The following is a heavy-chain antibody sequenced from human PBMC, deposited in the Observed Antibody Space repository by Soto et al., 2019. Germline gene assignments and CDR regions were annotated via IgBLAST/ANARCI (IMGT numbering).Heavy chain of an antibody. Sequence: SETLSLTCTVSGGSISGYYWSWVRQPAGKGLEWVGRIYSDGTTNYSPSLKSRVTMSLDTSKDQFSLHLNSVTAADTAVYYCSRVGCSNSKCYTRGMDVWRQGTTVTVSS. CDR2: IYSDGTT. D-gene: IGHD2-2*01. CDR3: SRVGCSNSKCYTRGMDV. CDR1: GGSISGYY. J-gene: IGHJ6*02. V-gene: IGHV4-4*07.